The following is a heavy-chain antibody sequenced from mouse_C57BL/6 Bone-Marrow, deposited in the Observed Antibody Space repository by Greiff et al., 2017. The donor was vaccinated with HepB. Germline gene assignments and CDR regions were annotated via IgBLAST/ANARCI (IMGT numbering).Heavy chain of an antibody. CDR1: GYTFTDYE. CDR3: TRENYGNYFDY. J-gene: IGHJ2*01. CDR2: IDPETGGT. V-gene: IGHV1-15*01. D-gene: IGHD2-1*01. Sequence: VQLVESGAELVRPGASVTLSCKASGYTFTDYEMHWVKQTPVHGLEWIGAIDPETGGTAYNQKFKGKAILTADKSSSTAYMELRSLTSEDSAVYYCTRENYGNYFDYWGQGTTLTVSS.